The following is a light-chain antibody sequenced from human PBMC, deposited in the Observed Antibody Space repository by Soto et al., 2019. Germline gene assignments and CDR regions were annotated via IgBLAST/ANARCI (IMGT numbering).Light chain of an antibody. CDR3: QHYNSYSEA. V-gene: IGKV1-5*03. CDR1: QTISSW. Sequence: DIQMSPSPSTLSGSVGDRVTMTSRASQTISSWLAWYQQKPGKAPKLLIYKASTLKSGVPSRFSGSGSGTEFTLTISSLQPDDFATYYCQHYNSYSEAFGQGTKVDI. J-gene: IGKJ1*01. CDR2: KAS.